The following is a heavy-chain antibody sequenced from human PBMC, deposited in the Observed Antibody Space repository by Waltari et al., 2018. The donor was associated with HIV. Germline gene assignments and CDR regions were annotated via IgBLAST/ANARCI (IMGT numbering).Heavy chain of an antibody. CDR2: IYYSGST. V-gene: IGHV4-39*01. D-gene: IGHD4-4*01. CDR3: ARAYSTYECYYDGLDV. J-gene: IGHJ6*02. CDR1: GASIISSSYY. Sequence: QVQLRESGPGLVKPSETLSLPCTIPGASIISSSYYWGWIRQPPGKGLEWIGSIYYSGSTHDNPSLKSRVTISVDTSKNQVSLKLSSVTAADTALYYCARAYSTYECYYDGLDVWGQGATVTVSS.